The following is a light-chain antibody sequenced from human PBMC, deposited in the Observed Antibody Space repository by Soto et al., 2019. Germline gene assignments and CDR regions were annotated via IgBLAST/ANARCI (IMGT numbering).Light chain of an antibody. J-gene: IGLJ1*01. V-gene: IGLV2-14*01. CDR3: SSYTSSATLV. CDR2: DVT. Sequence: SVLTQPASVSGSPGQSITISCTGTSSDVGGYIYVPWYQQHPGKAPKLMIYDVTDRPSGVSNRFSGSKSGNTASLTISGLQADYEADYYYSSYTSSATLVFGTVTKVPVL. CDR1: SSDVGGYIY.